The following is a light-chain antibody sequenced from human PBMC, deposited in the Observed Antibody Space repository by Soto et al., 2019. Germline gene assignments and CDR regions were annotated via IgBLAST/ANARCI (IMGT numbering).Light chain of an antibody. J-gene: IGKJ1*01. CDR2: GAS. CDR3: QQYNSWLWT. CDR1: QSVSSK. V-gene: IGKV3-15*01. Sequence: EIVVTQSPAPLSVSPGEGASLSFMASQSVSSKLAWYQQKPGQAPRLLIYGASTRATGIPARFSGSGSGTEFTLIISSLQSEDSAVYYCQQYNSWLWTFGQGTKVDIK.